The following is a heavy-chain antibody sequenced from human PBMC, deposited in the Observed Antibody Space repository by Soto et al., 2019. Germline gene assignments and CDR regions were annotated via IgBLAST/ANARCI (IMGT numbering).Heavy chain of an antibody. D-gene: IGHD4-17*01. J-gene: IGHJ2*01. CDR3: ARILTTDWYFDL. CDR1: GYTFTTYD. V-gene: IGHV1-18*01. CDR2: ISPYNGNT. Sequence: ASVKVSCKASGYTFTTYDISWVRQAPGQGLEWMGWISPYNGNTNYAQKFQDRVTMTTDTSTSTAYMEVRSLRSDDTAVYCCARILTTDWYFDLWGRGTLVTVSS.